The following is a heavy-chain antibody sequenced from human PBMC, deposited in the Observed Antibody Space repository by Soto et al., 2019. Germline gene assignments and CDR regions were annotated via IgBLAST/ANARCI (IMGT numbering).Heavy chain of an antibody. J-gene: IGHJ4*02. CDR2: MSPNGNNQ. CDR3: AIGANSSYDTIRY. CDR1: GFTFSIYA. Sequence: GWSLRLSCAAPGFTFSIYALHWVRQAPGKGLEWVAVMSPNGNNQYYADSVKGRFTISRDTSKSTLYLQMTSLRPDDTAVYYCAIGANSSYDTIRYGGPGTLVHVS. V-gene: IGHV3-30-3*01. D-gene: IGHD3-22*01.